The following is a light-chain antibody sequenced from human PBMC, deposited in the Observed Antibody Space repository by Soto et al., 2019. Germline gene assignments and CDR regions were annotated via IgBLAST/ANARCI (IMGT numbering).Light chain of an antibody. CDR3: QNFGDSPFT. CDR2: GAS. CDR1: ESISSHY. Sequence: EVVLMQSPDTLSLSPGERATLSCRASESISSHYLAWYQHKPGQAPRLLIFGASTRATGIPDRFSGSWSGTDFTLTIGRLEPEDFSMYYCQNFGDSPFTFGPGTKVDIK. V-gene: IGKV3-20*01. J-gene: IGKJ3*01.